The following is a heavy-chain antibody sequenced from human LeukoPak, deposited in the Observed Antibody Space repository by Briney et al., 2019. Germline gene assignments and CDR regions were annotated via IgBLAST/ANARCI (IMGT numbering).Heavy chain of an antibody. Sequence: LSLTCAVSGGSFSSYYWSWWRQPPGKGLEWIGYVYYSGSTNYNPALKSRVTISLDTSENQFSLKLSSVTAADTAVYYCAREANSPTARYWYFDLWGRGTQVTVSS. CDR2: VYYSGST. CDR3: AREANSPTARYWYFDL. D-gene: IGHD2-21*01. CDR1: GGSFSSYY. J-gene: IGHJ2*01. V-gene: IGHV4-59*01.